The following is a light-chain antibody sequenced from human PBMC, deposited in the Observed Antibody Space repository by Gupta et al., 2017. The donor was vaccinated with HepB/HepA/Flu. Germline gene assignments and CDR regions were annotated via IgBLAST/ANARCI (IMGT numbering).Light chain of an antibody. J-gene: IGLJ2*01. CDR1: SLRSYY. CDR2: GKN. V-gene: IGLV3-19*01. Sequence: SSELTQDPAVSVALGQTVRITCQGDSLRSYYASWYQQKPGQAPVLVIYGKNNRPSGIPDRFSGSSSGNTASLTITXAXAEDEAXYYCNSRDSSGNHLVVFGGGTKLTVL. CDR3: NSRDSSGNHLVV.